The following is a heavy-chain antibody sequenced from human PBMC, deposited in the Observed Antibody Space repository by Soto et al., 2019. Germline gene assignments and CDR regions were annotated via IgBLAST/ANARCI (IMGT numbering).Heavy chain of an antibody. CDR2: INAGNGNT. CDR1: GYTFTSYA. V-gene: IGHV1-3*01. J-gene: IGHJ6*03. CDR3: ASGGDILTVSPPGGYYYYMDV. D-gene: IGHD3-9*01. Sequence: QVQLVQSGAEVKKPGASVKVSCKASGYTFTSYAMHWVRQSPGQRLEWMGWINAGNGNTKHSQKFPGRVTITRDTTASTACMELRSLRAEATAVYYCASGGDILTVSPPGGYYYYMDVWGKGTTVTVSS.